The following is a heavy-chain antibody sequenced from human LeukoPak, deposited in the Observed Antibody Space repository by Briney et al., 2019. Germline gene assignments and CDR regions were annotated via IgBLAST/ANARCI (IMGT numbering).Heavy chain of an antibody. J-gene: IGHJ6*02. CDR3: ARDRRVYDFPYYYGMDV. CDR1: EYTFPSYY. CDR2: INPSGGST. D-gene: IGHD5/OR15-5a*01. Sequence: ASVKVSCKASEYTFPSYYMHWVRQAPGQGLEGMGIINPSGGSTSYAQKFQGRVTMTRDTSTSTVYMELSSLRSEDTAVYYCARDRRVYDFPYYYGMDVWGQGTTVTVSS. V-gene: IGHV1-46*01.